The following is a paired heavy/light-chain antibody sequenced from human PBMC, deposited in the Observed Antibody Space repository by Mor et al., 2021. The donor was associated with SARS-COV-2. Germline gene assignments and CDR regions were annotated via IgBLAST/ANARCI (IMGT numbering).Heavy chain of an antibody. CDR3: ARARSGYYDSSGYYYYFDY. Sequence: QVQLQESGPGLVKPSQTLSLTCTVSGGSISSGDYYWSWIRQPPGKGLEWIGYIYYSGSTYYNPSLKSRVTISVDTSKNQFSLKLSSVTAADTAVYYCARARSGYYDSSGYYYYFDYWGQGTLVTVSS. CDR1: GGSISSGDYY. V-gene: IGHV4-30-4*01. J-gene: IGHJ4*02. D-gene: IGHD3-22*01. CDR2: IYYSGST.
Light chain of an antibody. J-gene: IGLJ3*02. CDR2: STI. CDR3: LLYYGGAQVWV. CDR1: TGAVTSGYY. Sequence: QTVVTQEPSLTVSPGGTVTLTCASSTGAVTSGYYPNWFQQKPGQAPRPLIYSTINKHSWTPARFSGSLLGGKAALTLSGVQPEDEAEYYCLLYYGGAQVWVFGGGTKLTVL. V-gene: IGLV7-43*01.